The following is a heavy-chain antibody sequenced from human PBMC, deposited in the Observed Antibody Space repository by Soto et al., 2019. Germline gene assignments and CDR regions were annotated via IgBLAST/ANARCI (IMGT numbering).Heavy chain of an antibody. J-gene: IGHJ4*02. Sequence: ASVKVSCKASGYTFTGYYMHWVRQAPGQGLEWMGWINPNSGGTNYAQKFQGWVTMTRDTSISTAYMELSRLRSDGTAVYYCARGYDSSGYHYDYWGQGTLVTVSS. V-gene: IGHV1-2*04. CDR3: ARGYDSSGYHYDY. CDR1: GYTFTGYY. D-gene: IGHD3-22*01. CDR2: INPNSGGT.